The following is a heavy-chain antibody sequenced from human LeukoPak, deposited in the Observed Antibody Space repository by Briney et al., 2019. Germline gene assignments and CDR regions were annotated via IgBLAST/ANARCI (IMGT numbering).Heavy chain of an antibody. CDR3: ARGASRIWFGELWFDY. Sequence: SETLSLTCTVSGGSISSSGYYWGWIRQPPGKGLEWIGSIYYSGSTYYNPSLKSRVTISVDTSKNQFSLKLSSVTAADTAVYYCARGASRIWFGELWFDYWGQGTLVTVSS. V-gene: IGHV4-39*07. CDR1: GGSISSSGYY. D-gene: IGHD3-10*01. CDR2: IYYSGST. J-gene: IGHJ4*02.